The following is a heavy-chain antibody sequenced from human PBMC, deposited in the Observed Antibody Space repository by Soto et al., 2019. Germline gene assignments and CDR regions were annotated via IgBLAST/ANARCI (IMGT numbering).Heavy chain of an antibody. V-gene: IGHV3-33*01. CDR3: ARDGQWLPRDGLRSSYYFDY. J-gene: IGHJ4*02. Sequence: QVQLVESGGGVVQPGRSLRLSCAASGFNFSSYVMHWVRQAPGKGLEWVAVIWYDGGNKYYADSVKGRFPISRDNSKNPLYLQMNSLRAEDTAVYYCARDGQWLPRDGLRSSYYFDYWGQGTLVTVSS. D-gene: IGHD6-19*01. CDR2: IWYDGGNK. CDR1: GFNFSSYV.